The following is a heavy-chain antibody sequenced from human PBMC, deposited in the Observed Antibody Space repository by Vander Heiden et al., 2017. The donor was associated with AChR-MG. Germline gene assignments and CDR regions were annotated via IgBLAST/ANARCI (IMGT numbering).Heavy chain of an antibody. Sequence: QVQLVQSGAEVKKPGSSVKVSCKASGGTFSSYAISWVRQAPGQGLEWMGGIIPIFGTANYAQKFQGRVTITAGESTSTAYMELSSLRSEDTAVYYCARGPAYCSGGSCYSGGGCYYYYYMDVWGKGTTVTVSS. J-gene: IGHJ6*03. V-gene: IGHV1-69*01. CDR3: ARGPAYCSGGSCYSGGGCYYYYYMDV. CDR1: GGTFSSYA. CDR2: IIPIFGTA. D-gene: IGHD2-15*01.